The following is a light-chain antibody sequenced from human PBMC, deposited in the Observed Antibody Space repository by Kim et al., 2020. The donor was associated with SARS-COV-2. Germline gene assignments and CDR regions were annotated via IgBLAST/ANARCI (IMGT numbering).Light chain of an antibody. V-gene: IGLV3-19*01. CDR3: HSRASSLRQNYL. J-gene: IGLJ1*01. CDR2: GKS. CDR1: SLRPYP. Sequence: GQTVRIKCQGDSLRPYPASWYQQKPGQAAVLAGYGKSHLASGIPGRFSGSSSGNTASLTITGGRAEDEAVYYCHSRASSLRQNYLFGPGTKVTVL.